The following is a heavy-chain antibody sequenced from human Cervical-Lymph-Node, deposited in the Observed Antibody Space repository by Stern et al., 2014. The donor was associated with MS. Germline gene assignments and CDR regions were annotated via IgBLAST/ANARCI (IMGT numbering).Heavy chain of an antibody. CDR2: ISGSDGST. D-gene: IGHD6-19*01. CDR3: AKVYGSGPFDY. CDR1: GFTFSSYA. V-gene: IGHV3-23*04. J-gene: IGHJ4*02. Sequence: EVQLVESGGTLVQPGGSLRLSCAASGFTFSSYAMSWVRQAPGKGLEWVSVISGSDGSTFYADSVKGRFTISRDNSKNTLFLQMNSLRAEDTAVYYCAKVYGSGPFDYWGQGTLVIVSS.